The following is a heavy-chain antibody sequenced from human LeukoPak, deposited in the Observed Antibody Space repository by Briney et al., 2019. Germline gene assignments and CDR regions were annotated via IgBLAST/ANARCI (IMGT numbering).Heavy chain of an antibody. CDR2: ISSGTSYI. J-gene: IGHJ3*02. CDR1: GFTFNTYT. Sequence: GGSLRLSCAASGFTFNTYTMNWARQAPGKGLEGVSSISSGTSYIYYADSVKGRFTISRDNAKNSLYLQVNSLRAEDTAVYYCARDPTSSWETAFDIWGQGTMVTVSS. V-gene: IGHV3-21*01. CDR3: ARDPTSSWETAFDI. D-gene: IGHD1-26*01.